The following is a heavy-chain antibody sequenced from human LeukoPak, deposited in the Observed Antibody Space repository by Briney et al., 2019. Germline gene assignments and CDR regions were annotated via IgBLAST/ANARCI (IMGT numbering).Heavy chain of an antibody. CDR2: INPNSGGT. CDR1: GYTFTGYY. CDR3: ARGKSYCGGDCYLGY. V-gene: IGHV1-2*02. J-gene: IGHJ4*02. Sequence: GASVKVSCKASGYTFTGYYMHWVRQAPGQGLEWMGWINPNSGGTNYAQKFQGRVTMTRDTSISTAYMELSRLRSDDTAVYYCARGKSYCGGDCYLGYWGQGTLVTVSS. D-gene: IGHD2-21*02.